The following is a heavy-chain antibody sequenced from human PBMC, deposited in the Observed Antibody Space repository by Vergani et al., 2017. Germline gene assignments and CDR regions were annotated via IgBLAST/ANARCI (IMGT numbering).Heavy chain of an antibody. V-gene: IGHV3-30*18. CDR2: ISYDGSNK. J-gene: IGHJ6*03. Sequence: QVQLVESGGGVVQPGRSLRLSCAASGFTFSSYGMHWVRQAPGKGLEWVAVISYDGSNKYYADSVKGRFTISRDNSKNTLYLQMNSLRAEDTAGYYCAKEEWGIAAAGATPGFYMDVWGKGTTVTVSS. CDR1: GFTFSSYG. CDR3: AKEEWGIAAAGATPGFYMDV. D-gene: IGHD6-13*01.